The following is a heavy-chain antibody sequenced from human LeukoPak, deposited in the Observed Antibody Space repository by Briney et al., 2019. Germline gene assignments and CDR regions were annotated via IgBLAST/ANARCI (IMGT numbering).Heavy chain of an antibody. CDR3: ARHSRGYSGYFPRD. Sequence: SETLSLTCTVSGGSISSSSYYWGWIRQPPGKGLEWIGSIYYSGSTYYNPSLKSRVTISVDTSKNQFSLKLSSVTAADTAVYYCARHSRGYSGYFPRDWGQGTLVTVS. CDR1: GGSISSSSYY. D-gene: IGHD5-12*01. J-gene: IGHJ4*02. V-gene: IGHV4-39*01. CDR2: IYYSGST.